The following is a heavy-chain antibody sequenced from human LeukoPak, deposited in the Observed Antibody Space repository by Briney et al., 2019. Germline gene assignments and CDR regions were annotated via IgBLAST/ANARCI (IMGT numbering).Heavy chain of an antibody. V-gene: IGHV3-30*18. D-gene: IGHD3-9*01. Sequence: GGSLRLSCAASGFTFSSYGMHWVRQAPGKGLEWVAVISYGGSNKYYADSVKGRFTISRDNSKNTLYLQMNSLRAEDTAVYYCAKDDRLGRYYDILTGYSPDYWGQGTLVTVSS. CDR1: GFTFSSYG. J-gene: IGHJ4*02. CDR3: AKDDRLGRYYDILTGYSPDY. CDR2: ISYGGSNK.